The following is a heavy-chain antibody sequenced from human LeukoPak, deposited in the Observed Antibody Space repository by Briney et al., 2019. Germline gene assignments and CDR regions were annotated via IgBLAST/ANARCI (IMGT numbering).Heavy chain of an antibody. V-gene: IGHV4-38-2*02. Sequence: SSETLSLTCTVSGYSISSGYYWGWVRQPPGRGLEWIGSIDHSGSTHYNPSLKSRVTISVDTSKNQFSLKLSSVTAADTAVYYCARGMITGNSSSFGYWGQGTLVTVSS. CDR3: ARGMITGNSSSFGY. D-gene: IGHD6-6*01. CDR1: GYSISSGYY. J-gene: IGHJ4*02. CDR2: IDHSGST.